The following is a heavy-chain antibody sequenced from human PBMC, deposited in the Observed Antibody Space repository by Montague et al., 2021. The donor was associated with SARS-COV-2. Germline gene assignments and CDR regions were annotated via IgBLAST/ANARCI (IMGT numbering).Heavy chain of an antibody. J-gene: IGHJ4*02. CDR1: GGSLNNYF. CDR3: ARVDNSGPGEY. CDR2: ISDSGST. Sequence: SETLSLTCTVSGGSLNNYFWSWIRQPPGKGLEWVGYISDSGSTKYNPSLQSRVTISVDTARNQFSLKLLSVTATDTAFYYCARVDNSGPGEYWGQGILVSVSS. V-gene: IGHV4-59*08. D-gene: IGHD3-22*01.